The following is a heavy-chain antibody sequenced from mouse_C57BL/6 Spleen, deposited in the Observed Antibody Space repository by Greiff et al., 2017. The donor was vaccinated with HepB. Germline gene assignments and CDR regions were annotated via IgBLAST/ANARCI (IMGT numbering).Heavy chain of an antibody. D-gene: IGHD4-1*01. CDR1: GYAFSSSW. CDR3: ARPGSYYYAMDY. Sequence: VQLQESGPELVKPGASVKISCKASGYAFSSSWMNWVKQRPGKGLEWIGRIYPGDGDTNYNGKFKGKATLTADKSSSTAYMQLSSLTSEDSAVYFCARPGSYYYAMDYWGQGTSVTVSS. CDR2: IYPGDGDT. V-gene: IGHV1-82*01. J-gene: IGHJ4*01.